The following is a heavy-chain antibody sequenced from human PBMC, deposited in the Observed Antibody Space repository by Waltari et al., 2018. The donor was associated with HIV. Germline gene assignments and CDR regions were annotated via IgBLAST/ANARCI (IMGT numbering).Heavy chain of an antibody. D-gene: IGHD2-2*01. CDR1: GFTFDEHD. V-gene: IGHV3-20*04. Sequence: EVQLMESGGGVVRPGGSLRLACAASGFTFDEHDLIWVRQVPGKVPEWVSGNNGNGRSTNYAESAKGQFTISRDNAKNSLYLQMNSLRIEDTAFYYCAGHVTMTGTKTFDPWGQGTLVTVSS. J-gene: IGHJ5*02. CDR3: AGHVTMTGTKTFDP. CDR2: NNGNGRST.